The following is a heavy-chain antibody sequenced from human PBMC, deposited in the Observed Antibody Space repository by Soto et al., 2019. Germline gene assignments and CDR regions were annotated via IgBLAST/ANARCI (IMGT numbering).Heavy chain of an antibody. CDR2: IIPIFGTA. CDR3: ARWMGVQPYYDFWSGQPNWFAP. J-gene: IGHJ5*02. D-gene: IGHD3-3*01. CDR1: GGTFSSYA. Sequence: GASVKVSCKASGGTFSSYAISWVRQTPGQGLEWMGGIIPIFGTANYAQKFQGRVTITADESTSRAYMELSSLRSEDTAVYYCARWMGVQPYYDFWSGQPNWFAPWGQGTLVTVS. V-gene: IGHV1-69*13.